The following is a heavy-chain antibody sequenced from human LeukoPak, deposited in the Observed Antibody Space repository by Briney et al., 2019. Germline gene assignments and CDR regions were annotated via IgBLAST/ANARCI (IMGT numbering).Heavy chain of an antibody. Sequence: GGSLRLSCAASGFTFSSYAMSWVRQAPGKGLEWVSAISGSGGSTYYADSVKGRVTISRDNSKNTMYLQMNSLRAEDTAVYYCAKVYGSGSYYPYYYGMDVWGKGTTVTVSS. CDR3: AKVYGSGSYYPYYYGMDV. J-gene: IGHJ6*04. CDR2: ISGSGGST. V-gene: IGHV3-23*01. CDR1: GFTFSSYA. D-gene: IGHD3-10*01.